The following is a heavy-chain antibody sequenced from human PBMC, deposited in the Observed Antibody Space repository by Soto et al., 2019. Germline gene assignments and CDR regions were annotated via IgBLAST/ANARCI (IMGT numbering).Heavy chain of an antibody. CDR3: ARDLGYSYGYDYYGMDV. V-gene: IGHV1-3*01. J-gene: IGHJ6*02. CDR1: GYTFTSYA. D-gene: IGHD5-18*01. Sequence: ASVKVACKASGYTFTSYAMHWVRQAPGQRLEWMGWINAGNGNTKYSEKFQGRVIITRDTSASTAYMELSSLRSEDTAVFYCARDLGYSYGYDYYGMDVWGQGTTVTVSS. CDR2: INAGNGNT.